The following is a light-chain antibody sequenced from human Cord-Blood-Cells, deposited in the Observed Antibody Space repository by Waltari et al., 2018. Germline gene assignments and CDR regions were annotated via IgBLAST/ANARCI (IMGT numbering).Light chain of an antibody. CDR1: SSDLGGYNY. CDR3: SSYTSSSTLG. J-gene: IGLJ2*01. V-gene: IGLV2-14*01. CDR2: DVS. Sequence: QSALTQPASVSGSPGQSIPISCTGTSSDLGGYNYVSWYQQHPGKAPKLMIYDVSNRPSGVSNRFSGSKSGNTASLTISGLQAEDEADYYCSSYTSSSTLGFGGGTKLTVL.